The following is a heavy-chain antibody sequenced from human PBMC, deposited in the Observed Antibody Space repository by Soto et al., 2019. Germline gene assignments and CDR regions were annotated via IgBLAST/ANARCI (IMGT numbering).Heavy chain of an antibody. CDR1: GGSISSGDYY. Sequence: QVQLQESGPGLVKPSQTLYLTCTVSGGSISSGDYYWSWIRQPPGKGLEWIGYIYYSGSTYYNPSLKSRVTISVDTSKNQFTLKLSSVTAADTALYYCASEPTLYGDHRYFDLGGRGALGSVSS. V-gene: IGHV4-30-4*01. J-gene: IGHJ2*01. CDR2: IYYSGST. CDR3: ASEPTLYGDHRYFDL. D-gene: IGHD4-17*01.